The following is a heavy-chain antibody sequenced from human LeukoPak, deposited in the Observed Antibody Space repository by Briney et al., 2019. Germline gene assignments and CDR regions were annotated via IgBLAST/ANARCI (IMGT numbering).Heavy chain of an antibody. CDR1: GYTFTSYY. Sequence: ASVKVSCKASGYTFTSYYMHWVRQAPGQGLEWMGIINPSGGSTNYAQKFQGRVTMTRDMSTSTVYMELSSLRSEDTAVYYCAREPGGSGWYLGYYYYYYMDVWGKGTTVTVSS. CDR3: AREPGGSGWYLGYYYYYYMDV. D-gene: IGHD6-19*01. J-gene: IGHJ6*03. CDR2: INPSGGST. V-gene: IGHV1-46*01.